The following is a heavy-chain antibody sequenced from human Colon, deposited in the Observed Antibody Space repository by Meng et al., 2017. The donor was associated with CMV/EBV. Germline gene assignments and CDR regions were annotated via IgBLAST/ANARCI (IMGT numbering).Heavy chain of an antibody. CDR2: IIPILGLT. D-gene: IGHD3-9*01. Sequence: SVKVSYKASGYTFTGYYMHWVRQAPGQGFEWMGRIIPILGLTHLSQKFRDRVTITANISTTTAYMELTRLTSQDTAVYFCARDKLTRLTSSPFYNFYGMDIWGQGTTVTVSS. J-gene: IGHJ6*02. CDR3: ARDKLTRLTSSPFYNFYGMDI. V-gene: IGHV1-69*04. CDR1: GYTFTGYY.